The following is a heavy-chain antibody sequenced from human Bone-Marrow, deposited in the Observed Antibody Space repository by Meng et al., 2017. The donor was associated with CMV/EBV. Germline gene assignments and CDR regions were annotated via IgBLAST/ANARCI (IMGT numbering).Heavy chain of an antibody. D-gene: IGHD1-26*01. CDR1: GYTFTTYD. CDR3: ARDIPSIVGATSSYYGMDV. V-gene: IGHV1-8*01. CDR2: MNPNSGNT. J-gene: IGHJ6*02. Sequence: ASVKVSCKASGYTFTTYDINWVRQATGQGLEWMGWMNPNSGNTGYAQKFQGRVTLTRVTSISTAYMELSSLTSDDTAVYYCARDIPSIVGATSSYYGMDVWGQGTTVTVSS.